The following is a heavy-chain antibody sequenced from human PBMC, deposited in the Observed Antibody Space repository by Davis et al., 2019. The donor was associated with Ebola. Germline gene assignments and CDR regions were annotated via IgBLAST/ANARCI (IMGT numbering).Heavy chain of an antibody. CDR2: IKQDGSEK. V-gene: IGHV3-7*03. J-gene: IGHJ6*02. D-gene: IGHD2-2*02. CDR3: ARVRPLGYCSSTSCYTGYYYYYYGMDV. Sequence: GESLKISCAASGFTFSSYWMSWVRQAPGKGLEWVANIKQDGSEKYYVDSVKGRFTISRDNAKNSLYLQMNSLRAEDTAVYYCARVRPLGYCSSTSCYTGYYYYYYGMDVWGQGTTVTVSS. CDR1: GFTFSSYW.